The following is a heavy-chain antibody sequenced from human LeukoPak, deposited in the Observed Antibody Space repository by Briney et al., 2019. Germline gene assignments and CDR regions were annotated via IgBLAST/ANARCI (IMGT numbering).Heavy chain of an antibody. D-gene: IGHD5-12*01. J-gene: IGHJ4*02. Sequence: SETLSLTCTVSGGSISSYYWSWIRQPPGKELEGSGDIHYSGSTNYNPSLKSRVTISVDTSKNQFSLKLSSVTAADTAVYYCARQGNSGYDYLLPFDFWGQGTLVTVSS. CDR2: IHYSGST. CDR3: ARQGNSGYDYLLPFDF. V-gene: IGHV4-59*01. CDR1: GGSISSYY.